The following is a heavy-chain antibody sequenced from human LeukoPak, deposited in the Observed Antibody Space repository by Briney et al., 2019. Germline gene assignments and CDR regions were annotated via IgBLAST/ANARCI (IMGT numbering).Heavy chain of an antibody. CDR1: GFTFNNYA. V-gene: IGHV3-23*01. CDR3: AKDAVRGDGYWEFDY. Sequence: HGGCLRLSCAASGFTFNNYAMSWVRQAPGKGLEWVSGILQSGDDTYYADSVKGRFTISRDNSNNMLYLQMNSLRVEDTAIYYYAKDAVRGDGYWEFDYWGQGSLVTVSS. D-gene: IGHD5-24*01. J-gene: IGHJ4*02. CDR2: ILQSGDDT.